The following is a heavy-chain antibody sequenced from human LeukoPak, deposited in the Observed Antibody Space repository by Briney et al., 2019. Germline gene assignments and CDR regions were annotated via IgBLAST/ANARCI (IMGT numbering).Heavy chain of an antibody. CDR3: ARYSRIMGAPGAFDY. J-gene: IGHJ4*02. CDR1: GGSISSSSYY. D-gene: IGHD1-26*01. CDR2: FYSGST. Sequence: SETLSLTCTVDGGSISSSSYYWSWIRQPAGKGLEWIGRFYSGSTNYNPSLKSRVTMSVDTSKNQFSLKLSSVTAADTAVYYCARYSRIMGAPGAFDYWGQGTLVTVSS. V-gene: IGHV4-61*02.